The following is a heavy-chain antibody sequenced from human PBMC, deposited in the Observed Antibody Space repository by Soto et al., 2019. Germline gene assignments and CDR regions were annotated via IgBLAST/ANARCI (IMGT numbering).Heavy chain of an antibody. Sequence: QVQLVESGGGVVQPGRSLRLSCAASGFIFRSFAMQWVRQAPGKGLEWVAMTSYDESEKHYGDSVEGRFTISRDNSKNPLYLQMDSLKTEDTAVYYCVKEGGYYVSNRHFDFWGQGTLVTVSS. D-gene: IGHD3-10*02. CDR1: GFIFRSFA. CDR2: TSYDESEK. V-gene: IGHV3-30*04. CDR3: VKEGGYYVSNRHFDF. J-gene: IGHJ4*02.